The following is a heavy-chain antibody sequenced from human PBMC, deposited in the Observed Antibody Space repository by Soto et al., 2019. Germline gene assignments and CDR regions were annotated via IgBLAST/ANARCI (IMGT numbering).Heavy chain of an antibody. CDR1: GFTFDDYA. J-gene: IGHJ4*02. CDR2: ISWNSGSI. D-gene: IGHD6-13*01. Sequence: EVQLVESGGGLVQPGRSLRLSCAASGFTFDDYAMHWVRQAPGKGLEWVSGISWNSGSIGYADSVKGRFTISRDNAKNSLYLRMNRLRAEDTALYYCANSATAYSSSWYGYWGQGTLVTVSS. CDR3: ANSATAYSSSWYGY. V-gene: IGHV3-9*01.